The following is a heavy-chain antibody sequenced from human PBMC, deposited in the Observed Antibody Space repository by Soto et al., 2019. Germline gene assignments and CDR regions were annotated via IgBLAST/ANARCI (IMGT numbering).Heavy chain of an antibody. CDR3: ARAGGRYAITAYDV. CDR2: IYYSGTT. Sequence: PSDTLSLTCAGFGVSINSYYWIWIRQPPGKALEWIGYIYYSGTTNYNPSLKSRVTISVDTSKNQFSLRLSSVTAADTAVYYCARAGGRYAITAYDVWGPGTLVTVSS. V-gene: IGHV4-59*01. CDR1: GVSINSYY. D-gene: IGHD1-26*01. J-gene: IGHJ3*01.